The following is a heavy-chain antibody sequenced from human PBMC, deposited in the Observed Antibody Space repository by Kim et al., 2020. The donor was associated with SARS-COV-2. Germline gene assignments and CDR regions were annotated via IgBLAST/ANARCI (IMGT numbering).Heavy chain of an antibody. Sequence: GGSLRLSCGASGFTFSTYSMNWVRQAPGKGLEWVSSISTSSSYKYYIDSVKGRFTISRDNAKNSLYLQMNSLRAEETAVYYCARGSGDAAMTPSFFDYWGHGTLVTVSS. D-gene: IGHD5-18*01. CDR1: GFTFSTYS. V-gene: IGHV3-21*01. J-gene: IGHJ4*01. CDR3: ARGSGDAAMTPSFFDY. CDR2: ISTSSSYK.